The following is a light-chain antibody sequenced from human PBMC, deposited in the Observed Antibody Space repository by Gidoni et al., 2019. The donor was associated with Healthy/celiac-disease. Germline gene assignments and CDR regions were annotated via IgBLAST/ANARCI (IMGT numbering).Light chain of an antibody. CDR3: AAWDDSLNGHVV. CDR1: SSNIGSNT. CDR2: SNN. J-gene: IGLJ2*01. V-gene: IGLV1-44*01. Sequence: QSVLTQPPSASGTPGQRVTISCSGSSSNIGSNTVHWYQQLPGTAPKLLIYSNNQRPSGFPDRFSGSKSGTSASLAISGLQSEDEADYYCAAWDDSLNGHVVFGGGTKLTVL.